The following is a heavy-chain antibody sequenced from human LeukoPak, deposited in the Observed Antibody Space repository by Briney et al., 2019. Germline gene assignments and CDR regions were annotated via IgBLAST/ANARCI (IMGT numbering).Heavy chain of an antibody. CDR3: ARDVTHCGGDCYSGDY. Sequence: GRSLRLSCAASGFTFSSYTMNWVRQAPGKGLEWVSSISSSSSYINYADSVKGRFTISRDNAKNSLYLQMNSLRAEDAAVYYCARDVTHCGGDCYSGDYWGQGTLVTVSS. V-gene: IGHV3-21*01. J-gene: IGHJ4*02. D-gene: IGHD2-21*02. CDR1: GFTFSSYT. CDR2: ISSSSSYI.